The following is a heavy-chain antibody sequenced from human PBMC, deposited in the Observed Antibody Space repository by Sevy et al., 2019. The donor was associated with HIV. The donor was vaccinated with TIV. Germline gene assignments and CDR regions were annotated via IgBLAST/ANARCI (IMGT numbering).Heavy chain of an antibody. V-gene: IGHV3-7*03. D-gene: IGHD2-8*01. CDR2: IKQDGSDK. Sequence: GGSLRLSCAASGFTFSSYWMSWVRQAPGKGLEWVASIKQDGSDKDYVDSVKGRFTISRDNAKKSLYLQRNSLRVEDTAVYYCASPGTKGFDPWGQGTLVTVSS. CDR3: ASPGTKGFDP. CDR1: GFTFSSYW. J-gene: IGHJ5*02.